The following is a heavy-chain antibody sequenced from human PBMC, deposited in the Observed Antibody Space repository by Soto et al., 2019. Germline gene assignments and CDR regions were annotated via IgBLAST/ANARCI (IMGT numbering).Heavy chain of an antibody. J-gene: IGHJ3*02. CDR2: IYPGDSDT. Sequence: LGESLKTSCKGSGYSFTSYWIGWVRQIPGKGLEWMGIIYPGDSDTRYSPSFQGQVTISADKSISTAYLQWSSLKASDTAMYYCARLERGFGEFPQAFDIWGQGTMVTVSS. CDR3: ARLERGFGEFPQAFDI. D-gene: IGHD3-10*01. V-gene: IGHV5-51*01. CDR1: GYSFTSYW.